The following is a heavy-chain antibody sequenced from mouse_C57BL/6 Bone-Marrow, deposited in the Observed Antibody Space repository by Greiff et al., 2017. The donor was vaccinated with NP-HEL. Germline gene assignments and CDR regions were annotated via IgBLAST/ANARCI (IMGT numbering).Heavy chain of an antibody. CDR2: IYPSSGNT. CDR3: ASSRSAWFAY. CDR1: GFTFTSYA. D-gene: IGHD1-1*01. Sequence: QVQLPQSGAELARPGASVKLSCKASGFTFTSYAISWVQQRTGQGLEWIGAIYPSSGNTYYPEKFKGRVTMTADKSSSTAYMGLLSLTSEDSAVYVCASSRSAWFAYWGQGTLVTVSA. J-gene: IGHJ3*01. V-gene: IGHV1-81*01.